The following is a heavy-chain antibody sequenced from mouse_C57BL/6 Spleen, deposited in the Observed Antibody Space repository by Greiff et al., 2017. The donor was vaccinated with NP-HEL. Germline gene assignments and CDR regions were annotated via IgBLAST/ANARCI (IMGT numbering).Heavy chain of an antibody. CDR2: IHPSDSDT. V-gene: IGHV1-74*01. Sequence: QVQLQPPGAELVEPGASVEVSCKASCYTFTPYPGDRGKQRPGQGLEWIGRIHPSDSDTNYNGKFKGKATLTADKSSSTAYMQLSSLTSEDSAVYFCARRSNWAWFAYWGQGTLVTVSA. CDR3: ARRSNWAWFAY. D-gene: IGHD4-1*01. J-gene: IGHJ3*01. CDR1: CYTFTPYP.